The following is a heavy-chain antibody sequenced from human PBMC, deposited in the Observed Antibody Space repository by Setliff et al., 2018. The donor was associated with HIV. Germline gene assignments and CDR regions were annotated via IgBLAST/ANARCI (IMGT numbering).Heavy chain of an antibody. V-gene: IGHV4-39*07. D-gene: IGHD3-22*01. CDR3: ALGSSGYPFDH. CDR1: GGSISSSSYY. Sequence: SETLSLTCTVSGGSISSSSYYWGWIRQSPGKGLEWIGNIYYSGRTDCNPSLKSRVTISADTSKEQFSLKLSSVTAADTAMYYCALGSSGYPFDHWGQGTLVTVSS. J-gene: IGHJ4*02. CDR2: IYYSGRT.